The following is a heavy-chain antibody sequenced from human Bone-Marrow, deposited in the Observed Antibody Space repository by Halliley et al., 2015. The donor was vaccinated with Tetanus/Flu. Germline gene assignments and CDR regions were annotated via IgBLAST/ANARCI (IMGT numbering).Heavy chain of an antibody. Sequence: STIILTGDKTFYADSVKGRFTISRDYSRNTLYLQMNNLRVEDTALYYCARRAITVTTATRWFDAWGQGTQVTVSP. J-gene: IGHJ5*02. CDR3: ARRAITVTTATRWFDA. V-gene: IGHV3-23*01. D-gene: IGHD4-17*01. CDR2: IILTGDKT.